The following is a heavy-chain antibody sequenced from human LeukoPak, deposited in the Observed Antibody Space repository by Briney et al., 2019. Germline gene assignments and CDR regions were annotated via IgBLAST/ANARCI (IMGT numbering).Heavy chain of an antibody. D-gene: IGHD3-10*01. CDR1: GFTLSSFW. J-gene: IGHJ4*02. CDR3: ATIKVRANNYDTVGFEY. CDR2: IKQDGNEK. Sequence: PGGSLRLSCAASGFTLSSFWMSWVRQAPGKGLEWVANIKQDGNEKYYADSVKGRFTISRDNAKNSLYLQMNSLRAEDTAVYYCATIKVRANNYDTVGFEYWGQGTLVTVSS. V-gene: IGHV3-7*05.